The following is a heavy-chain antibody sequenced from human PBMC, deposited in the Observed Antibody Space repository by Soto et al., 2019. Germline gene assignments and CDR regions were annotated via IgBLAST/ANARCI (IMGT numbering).Heavy chain of an antibody. CDR1: GFTFSSYG. CDR3: AKGWYVGDDAFDI. D-gene: IGHD6-13*01. Sequence: GGSLRLSCAASGFTFSSYGMHWVRQAPGKGLEWVAVISYDGSNKYYADSVKGRFTISRDNSKNTLYLQMNSLRVEDTAVYYCAKGWYVGDDAFDIWGQGTMVTVSS. V-gene: IGHV3-30*18. J-gene: IGHJ3*02. CDR2: ISYDGSNK.